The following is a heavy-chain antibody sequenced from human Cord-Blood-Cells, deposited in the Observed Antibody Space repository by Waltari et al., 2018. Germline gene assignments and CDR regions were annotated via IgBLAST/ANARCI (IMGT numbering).Heavy chain of an antibody. J-gene: IGHJ1*01. V-gene: IGHV4-39*01. CDR3: ARQVPGIAGAALYFQH. CDR2: IYYSGSS. Sequence: QLQLQESGPGLVKPSETLTLTCTVSGVSISSSSYYWGWIRQSPGKALEWIGSIYYSGSSYYTPSLKIRVTVSVDTSKNQLTRKLISVTAADKGVYYCARQVPGIAGAALYFQHWGQGTLVTVSS. D-gene: IGHD6-13*01. CDR1: GVSISSSSYY.